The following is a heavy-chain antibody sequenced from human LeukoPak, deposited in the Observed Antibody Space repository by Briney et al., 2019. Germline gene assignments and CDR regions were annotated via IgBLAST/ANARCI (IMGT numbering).Heavy chain of an antibody. D-gene: IGHD2-2*01. Sequence: GGSLRLSCAASGFTFSDSAIHWVRQASGKGLEWVGRIRSKVNNYATVYAASVKGRFTISRDDSKNTAYLQMNTLQTDDTAVYYCTRLADIVVVPTTSWGQGTPVTVSS. V-gene: IGHV3-73*01. CDR1: GFTFSDSA. CDR3: TRLADIVVVPTTS. CDR2: IRSKVNNYAT. J-gene: IGHJ5*02.